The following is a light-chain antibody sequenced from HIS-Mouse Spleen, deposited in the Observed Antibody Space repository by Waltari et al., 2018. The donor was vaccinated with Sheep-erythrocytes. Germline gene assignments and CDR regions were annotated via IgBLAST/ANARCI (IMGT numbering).Light chain of an antibody. Sequence: QSALTQPPSASGSPGQSVTISCTGTSSDVGGYNYVSWYQQHPGKAPKLMIYAVSKRPSGVPDRFSGSKSGNTASLAVSGLQDEDEADYYCSAYAGSNNYVFGTGTKVTVL. CDR2: AVS. CDR1: SSDVGGYNY. J-gene: IGLJ1*01. V-gene: IGLV2-8*01. CDR3: SAYAGSNNYV.